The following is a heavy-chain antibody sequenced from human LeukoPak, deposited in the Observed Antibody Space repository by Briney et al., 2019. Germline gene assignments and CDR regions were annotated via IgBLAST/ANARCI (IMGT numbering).Heavy chain of an antibody. V-gene: IGHV1-18*01. J-gene: IGHJ1*01. CDR3: ARDLMEYQLPLRH. CDR1: GYSFTSYG. Sequence: ASVKVSCKASGYSFTSYGISWVRQAPGQGPEWMGWISGYDGDTYHAQKFQGRVTMTTDTSTTTAYMELRSLTSDDTAMYYCARDLMEYQLPLRHWGQGTLVTVSS. CDR2: ISGYDGDT. D-gene: IGHD2-2*01.